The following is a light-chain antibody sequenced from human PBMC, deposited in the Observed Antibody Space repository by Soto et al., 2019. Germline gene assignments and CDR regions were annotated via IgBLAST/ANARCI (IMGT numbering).Light chain of an antibody. Sequence: SALTQPASVSGSPGRSITISCTGTSSDIGHYDYVCWYQQHPGKAPKLMIYHVTYRPSGVSNRYSGSKSGNSASLTISGLQADDEADYYCCSLTTSHTYVFGSGTKVTVL. CDR1: SSDIGHYDY. V-gene: IGLV2-14*03. CDR3: CSLTTSHTYV. J-gene: IGLJ1*01. CDR2: HVT.